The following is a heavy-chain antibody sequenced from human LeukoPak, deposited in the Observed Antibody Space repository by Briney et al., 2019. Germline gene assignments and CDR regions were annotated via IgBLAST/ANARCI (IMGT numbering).Heavy chain of an antibody. Sequence: GGSLRLSCGASGYTFRNYWMTWVRQSSGTGLEGVANINSDGSEQYYVESVKGRFTISRDNAKNSLYLQINSLRAEDTVIYYCTRGIASGMDFFDPCGQGTLVTVSS. CDR2: INSDGSEQ. J-gene: IGHJ5*02. CDR3: TRGIASGMDFFDP. CDR1: GYTFRNYW. V-gene: IGHV3-7*01. D-gene: IGHD6-13*01.